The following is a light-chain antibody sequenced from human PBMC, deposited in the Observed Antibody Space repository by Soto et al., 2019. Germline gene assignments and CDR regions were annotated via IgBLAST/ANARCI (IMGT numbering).Light chain of an antibody. CDR1: SGDVGNYDL. CDR2: EVS. J-gene: IGLJ2*01. V-gene: IGLV2-23*02. Sequence: QSALTQPASVSGSPGQSVTISCTGTSGDVGNYDLVSWYQQHPGKAPQLLLYEVSARPSGISSRFSGSKSGNTASLTISGLQADDEADYYCCSYAASATRVFGGGTKLTVL. CDR3: CSYAASATRV.